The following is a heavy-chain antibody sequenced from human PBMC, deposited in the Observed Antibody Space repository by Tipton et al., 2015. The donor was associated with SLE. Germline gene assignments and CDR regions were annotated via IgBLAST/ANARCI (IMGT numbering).Heavy chain of an antibody. Sequence: TLSLTCAVSGYSISSGYYWGWIRQPPGKGLEWIGSIYHSGSTYYNPSLKSRVTISVDTSKNQFSLKLSSVTAADTAVYYCARDGDSGYGKFDYWGQGTLVTVSS. D-gene: IGHD5-12*01. J-gene: IGHJ4*02. CDR2: IYHSGST. CDR3: ARDGDSGYGKFDY. CDR1: GYSISSGYY. V-gene: IGHV4-38-2*02.